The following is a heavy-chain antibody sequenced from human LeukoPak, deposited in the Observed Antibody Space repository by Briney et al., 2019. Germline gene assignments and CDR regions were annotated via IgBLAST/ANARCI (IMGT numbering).Heavy chain of an antibody. CDR2: INTYKGNT. CDR1: GYTFTGYY. D-gene: IGHD1-7*01. Sequence: ASVKVSCKAPGYTFTGYYIHWVRQAPGQGLEWMGWINTYKGNTNYAQKVQGRVTMTTDTSTSTAYMEVRSLRSDDTAVYYCARDHSNWNYAPDYWGQGTLVTVSS. CDR3: ARDHSNWNYAPDY. V-gene: IGHV1-18*01. J-gene: IGHJ4*02.